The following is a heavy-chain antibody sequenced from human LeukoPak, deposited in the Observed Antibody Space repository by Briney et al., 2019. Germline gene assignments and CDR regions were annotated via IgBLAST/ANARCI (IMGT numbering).Heavy chain of an antibody. D-gene: IGHD3-22*01. V-gene: IGHV4-59*01. CDR1: GGSISSYY. J-gene: IGHJ4*02. CDR2: IYYSGST. CDR3: ARTFYEYYYDSSGYYLLYFDY. Sequence: SETLSLTCTVSGGSISSYYWNWIRQPPRKGLEWIGYIYYSGSTNYNPSLKSRVTISVDTSKNQFSLKLSSVTAADTAVYYCARTFYEYYYDSSGYYLLYFDYWGPGTLVTVSS.